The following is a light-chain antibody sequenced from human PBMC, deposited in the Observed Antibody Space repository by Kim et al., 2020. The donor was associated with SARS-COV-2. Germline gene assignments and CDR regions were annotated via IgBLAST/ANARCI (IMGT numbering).Light chain of an antibody. CDR2: KAS. Sequence: GDRVTITCRASQSISTWLDWYQQTPRKGPKLLIYKASSLERGVPSRFSGSGSGTEFTLTINSLQPEDFAIYYCQQYSSDSPTFGQGTKVDIK. CDR1: QSISTW. CDR3: QQYSSDSPT. J-gene: IGKJ1*01. V-gene: IGKV1-5*03.